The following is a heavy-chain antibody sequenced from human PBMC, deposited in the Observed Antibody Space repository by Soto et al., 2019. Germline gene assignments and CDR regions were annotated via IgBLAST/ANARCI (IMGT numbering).Heavy chain of an antibody. D-gene: IGHD3-22*01. V-gene: IGHV3-23*01. CDR1: GFMFDNYD. Sequence: EVKLLESGGGLVPPGASARLSCITSGFMFDNYDMSWVRQSPGRGLEWVAAISGSGHGTVYTQSVQGRFIISRDKSKKTLFLQMNNLRDEDTAVYYCAKGRYFDTSGGCANYWGLGTLVSVSA. J-gene: IGHJ4*02. CDR3: AKGRYFDTSGGCANY. CDR2: ISGSGHGT.